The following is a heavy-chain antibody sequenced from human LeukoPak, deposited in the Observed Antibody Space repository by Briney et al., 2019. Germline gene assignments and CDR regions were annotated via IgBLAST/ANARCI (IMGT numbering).Heavy chain of an antibody. D-gene: IGHD6-13*01. J-gene: IGHJ3*02. CDR1: GYRFTSYW. CDR2: IYPGDFDT. CDR3: ARPRGAWYNAFDI. Sequence: GGSLRLSCKGSGYRFTSYWIGWVRQMPGKGLEWMGIIYPGDFDTRYSPSFEGQVTISADKSISTAYLQWTSLKASDSAMYYCARPRGAWYNAFDIWGQGTMVTVSS. V-gene: IGHV5-51*01.